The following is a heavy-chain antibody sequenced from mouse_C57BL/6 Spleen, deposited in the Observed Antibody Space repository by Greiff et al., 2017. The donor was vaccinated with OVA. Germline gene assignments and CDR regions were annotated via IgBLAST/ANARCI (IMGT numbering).Heavy chain of an antibody. CDR2: ISNGGGST. J-gene: IGHJ1*03. D-gene: IGHD1-3*01. Sequence: EVMLVESGGGLVQPGGSLKLSCAASGFTFSDYYMYWVRQTPEKRLEWVAYISNGGGSTYYPDTVKGRFTISRDNAKNTLYLQMSRLKSEDTAMYYCASLGGKGYFDVWGTGTTVTVSS. CDR3: ASLGGKGYFDV. V-gene: IGHV5-12*01. CDR1: GFTFSDYY.